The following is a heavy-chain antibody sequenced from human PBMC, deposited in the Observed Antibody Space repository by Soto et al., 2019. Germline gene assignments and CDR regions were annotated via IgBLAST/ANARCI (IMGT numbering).Heavy chain of an antibody. J-gene: IGHJ6*03. CDR2: IYPGDSGT. CDR1: GYSFTSYW. V-gene: IGHV5-51*01. D-gene: IGHD3-3*01. Sequence: PGESLKISCKGSGYSFTSYWIGWVRQMPGKGLEWMGIIYPGDSGTRYSPSFQGQVTISADKSISTAYLQWSSLKASDTAMYYCARQVNRVAFWSGAYYYYYYMDVWGKGTTVTVSS. CDR3: ARQVNRVAFWSGAYYYYYYMDV.